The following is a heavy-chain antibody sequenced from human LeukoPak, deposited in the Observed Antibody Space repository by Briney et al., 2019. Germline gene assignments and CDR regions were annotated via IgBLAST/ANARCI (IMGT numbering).Heavy chain of an antibody. D-gene: IGHD2-2*01. Sequence: GGSLRLSCAASGFIFTNYWMSWVRQAPGKGLEWVANIKQDGSEKYYVASVKGRFTISRDNAKNSLYLQMNSLRAEDTAVYYCARGRYCSSTSCPWFDYWGQGTLVTVSS. CDR1: GFIFTNYW. CDR2: IKQDGSEK. CDR3: ARGRYCSSTSCPWFDY. J-gene: IGHJ4*02. V-gene: IGHV3-7*04.